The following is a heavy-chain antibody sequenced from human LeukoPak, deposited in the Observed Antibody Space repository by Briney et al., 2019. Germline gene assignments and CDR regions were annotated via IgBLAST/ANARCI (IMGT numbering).Heavy chain of an antibody. CDR3: ARDSYYYTSGGSYRGVFDF. D-gene: IGHD3-10*01. CDR1: GGSISSGSSS. J-gene: IGHJ3*01. CDR2: ISHSGST. Sequence: PSETLSLTCAVSGGSISSGSSSWSWIRQPPGKGLEWIGYISHSGSTFYNPSLKSRVIISRDRSKNQFSLKLSSVTAADTAVYYCARDSYYYTSGGSYRGVFDFWGQGTMVTVSS. V-gene: IGHV4-30-2*01.